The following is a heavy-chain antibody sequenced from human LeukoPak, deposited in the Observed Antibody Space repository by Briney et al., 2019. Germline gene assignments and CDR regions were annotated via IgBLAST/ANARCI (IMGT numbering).Heavy chain of an antibody. Sequence: GGSLRLSCAASGFTVSNKYMSWVRQAQGKGLEWVSIIYSGGSTYYADSVKGRFTISRDNAKNSLYLQMNSLRAEDTAVYYCARDLDDSAAFDIWGQGTMVTVSS. CDR2: IYSGGST. CDR1: GFTVSNKY. CDR3: ARDLDDSAAFDI. J-gene: IGHJ3*02. D-gene: IGHD2-21*02. V-gene: IGHV3-66*01.